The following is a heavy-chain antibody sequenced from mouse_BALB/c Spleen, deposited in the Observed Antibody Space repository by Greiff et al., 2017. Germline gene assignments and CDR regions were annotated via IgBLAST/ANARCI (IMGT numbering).Heavy chain of an antibody. Sequence: EVKVVESGGGLVQPGGSLKLSCAASGFTFSSYGMSWVRQTPDKRLELVATINSNGGSTYYPDSVKGRFTISRDNAKNTLYLQMSSLKSEDTAMYYCAREDGYYWYFDVWGAGTTVTVSS. J-gene: IGHJ1*01. CDR3: AREDGYYWYFDV. V-gene: IGHV5-6-3*01. CDR1: GFTFSSYG. D-gene: IGHD2-3*01. CDR2: INSNGGST.